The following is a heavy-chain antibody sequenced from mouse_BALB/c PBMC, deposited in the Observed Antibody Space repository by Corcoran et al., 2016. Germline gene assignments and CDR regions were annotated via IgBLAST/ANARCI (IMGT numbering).Heavy chain of an antibody. Sequence: QIQLQQSGPELVKPGASVKISCKASGYIFTDYYINWVKQKSGQGLEWIGWIYPGTGNTRYNEKFKGKATLTVDTSSSTAYMQLSSLTSEDTAVYFCARYITVEDYFDYWGQGTTLTVSS. J-gene: IGHJ2*01. CDR2: IYPGTGNT. CDR1: GYIFTDYY. CDR3: ARYITVEDYFDY. V-gene: IGHV1-84*02. D-gene: IGHD1-1*01.